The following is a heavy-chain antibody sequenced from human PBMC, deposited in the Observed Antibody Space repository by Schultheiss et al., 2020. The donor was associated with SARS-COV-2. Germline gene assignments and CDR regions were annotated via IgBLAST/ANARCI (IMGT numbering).Heavy chain of an antibody. CDR3: ARVLHAIAAAGRGAYYYYGMDV. CDR1: GFMFSTYW. J-gene: IGHJ6*02. Sequence: GGSLRLSCAASGFMFSTYWMHWVRQAPGKGLEWVAVISYDGSNKYYADSVKGRFTISRDNSKNTVYLEMNRLRAEDTAVYYCARVLHAIAAAGRGAYYYYGMDVWGQGTTVTVSS. V-gene: IGHV3-30*03. D-gene: IGHD6-13*01. CDR2: ISYDGSNK.